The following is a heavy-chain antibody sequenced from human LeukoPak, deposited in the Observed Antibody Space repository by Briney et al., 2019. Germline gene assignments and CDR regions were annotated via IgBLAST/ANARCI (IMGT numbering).Heavy chain of an antibody. CDR1: GGSISSYY. V-gene: IGHV4-59*01. Sequence: SETLSLTCTVSGGSISSYYWSWIRQPPGKGLEWIGYIYYSGSTNYNPSLKSRVTISVDTSKNQFSLKLSSVTAADTAVYYCARVRTALGSPYFDYWGQGTLVTVSS. D-gene: IGHD7-27*01. J-gene: IGHJ4*02. CDR3: ARVRTALGSPYFDY. CDR2: IYYSGST.